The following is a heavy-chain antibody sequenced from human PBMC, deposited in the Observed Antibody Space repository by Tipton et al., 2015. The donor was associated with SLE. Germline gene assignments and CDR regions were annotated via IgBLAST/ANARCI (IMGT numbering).Heavy chain of an antibody. Sequence: SLRLSCAASGFTFSSYAMHWVRQAPGKGLEWVAVISYDGSNKYYADSVKGRFTISRDNSKNTLYLQMNSLRAEDTAVYYYARAIEGAEYFQHWGQGTLVTVSS. CDR3: ARAIEGAEYFQH. J-gene: IGHJ1*01. CDR1: GFTFSSYA. D-gene: IGHD2-21*01. V-gene: IGHV3-30*04. CDR2: ISYDGSNK.